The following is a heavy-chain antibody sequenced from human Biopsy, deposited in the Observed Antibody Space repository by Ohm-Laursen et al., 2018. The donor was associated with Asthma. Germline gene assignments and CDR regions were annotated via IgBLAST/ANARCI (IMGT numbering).Heavy chain of an antibody. CDR2: IDWEDDT. Sequence: PTQTLTLTCPCSGFSVSTRGMSVSWIRQPPGEALEWLARIDWEDDTFYSTPLRTRLTISKDTSKNQVVLTMTNMDPVDTAIYFCGRHNDYWGQGILVTVSS. CDR3: GRHNDY. V-gene: IGHV2-70*04. D-gene: IGHD1-1*01. CDR1: GFSVSTRGMS. J-gene: IGHJ4*02.